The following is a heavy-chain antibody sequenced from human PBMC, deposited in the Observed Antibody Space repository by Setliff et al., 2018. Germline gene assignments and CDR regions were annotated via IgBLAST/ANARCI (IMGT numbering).Heavy chain of an antibody. D-gene: IGHD2-21*01. Sequence: PGESLKISCKGSGYNFASYWIAWVRQMPGKGLEWMGIIYPDDSDTRYSPSFQGQVTISADKSISTAYLQWSSLKASDTAVYYCARHAVVMRDSTPSLAPHLDFWGQGTLVTVSS. V-gene: IGHV5-51*01. CDR1: GYNFASYW. CDR3: ARHAVVMRDSTPSLAPHLDF. CDR2: IYPDDSDT. J-gene: IGHJ4*02.